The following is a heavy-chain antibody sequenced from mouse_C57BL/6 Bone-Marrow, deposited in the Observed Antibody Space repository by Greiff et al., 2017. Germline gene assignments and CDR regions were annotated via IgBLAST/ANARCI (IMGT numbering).Heavy chain of an antibody. CDR2: IYPSDGST. V-gene: IGHV1-78*01. Sequence: QVQLQQSDAELVKPGASVKISCKVSGYTFTDHTLHWMKQRPEQGLEWIGYIYPSDGSTTSNEQFKGKATLTADKSSSTAYMQLNSLTSDEAAVYFCAVNSSGPSWLAYWGQETLVTVSA. CDR1: GYTFTDHT. D-gene: IGHD3-2*02. CDR3: AVNSSGPSWLAY. J-gene: IGHJ3*01.